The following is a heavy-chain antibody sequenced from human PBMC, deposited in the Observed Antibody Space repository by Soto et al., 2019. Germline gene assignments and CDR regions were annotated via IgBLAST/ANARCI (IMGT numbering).Heavy chain of an antibody. CDR1: GFTFSSYG. V-gene: IGHV3-30*18. Sequence: GGSLRLSCAASGFTFSSYGIHWVRQAPGKGLEWVAVISYDGSNKYYADSVKGRFTISRDNSKNTLYLQMNSLRAEDTAVYYCAKGLGELSLVMGYWGQGTLVTVSS. CDR3: AKGLGELSLVMGY. D-gene: IGHD3-16*02. CDR2: ISYDGSNK. J-gene: IGHJ4*02.